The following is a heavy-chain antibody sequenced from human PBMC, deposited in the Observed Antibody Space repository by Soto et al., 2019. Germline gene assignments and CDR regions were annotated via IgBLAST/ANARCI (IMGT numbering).Heavy chain of an antibody. J-gene: IGHJ4*02. CDR3: ARDRRGDYDFWSGYPYLYPDY. CDR2: IKQDGSEK. V-gene: IGHV3-7*03. Sequence: SLRLSCAASGFTFSTYWMSWVRQAPGKGLEWVANIKQDGSEKNYVDSVKGRFTISRDNTKNSLYLQMNSLRAEDTAVYYCARDRRGDYDFWSGYPYLYPDYWGQGTLVTVSS. D-gene: IGHD3-3*01. CDR1: GFTFSTYW.